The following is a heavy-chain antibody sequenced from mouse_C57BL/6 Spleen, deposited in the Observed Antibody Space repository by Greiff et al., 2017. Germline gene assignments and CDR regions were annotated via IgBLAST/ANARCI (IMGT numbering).Heavy chain of an antibody. V-gene: IGHV1-62-2*01. CDR3: ARHEGDYYGRGKYFDV. Sequence: QVQLQQSGAELAKPGASVKLSCKASGYTFTEYTIHWVKQRSGQGLEWIGWFYPGSGSIKYNEKFKDKATLTADKSSSTVYMWLSRLTSEDAAVYFCARHEGDYYGRGKYFDVWGTETTVTVSS. D-gene: IGHD1-1*01. CDR2: FYPGSGSI. J-gene: IGHJ1*03. CDR1: GYTFTEYT.